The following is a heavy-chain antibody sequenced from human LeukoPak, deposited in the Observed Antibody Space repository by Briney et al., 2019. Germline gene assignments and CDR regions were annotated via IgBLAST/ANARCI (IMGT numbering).Heavy chain of an antibody. CDR1: GFTFSIYW. CDR3: ARGQMIDY. J-gene: IGHJ4*02. D-gene: IGHD5-24*01. Sequence: PGGSLRLSCAASGFTFSIYWMNWVRQAREKGLVWVSHINSDGSSSNYADSVKGRFTISRDNAKNTLYMQMNSLRAEDTAVYFCARGQMIDYWGQGTLVTVSS. V-gene: IGHV3-74*01. CDR2: INSDGSSS.